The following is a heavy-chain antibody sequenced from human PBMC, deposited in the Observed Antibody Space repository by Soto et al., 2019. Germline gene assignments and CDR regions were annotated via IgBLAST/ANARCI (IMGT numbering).Heavy chain of an antibody. CDR2: VSGIDGST. Sequence: EVQLLESGGGLVQPGGSLRLSCAASGFTFSSFSMTWVRQAPGEGLEWVSTVSGIDGSTNYADSVKGRFTISGDNTKNTLYLQMTRLTAEYTAVYYCVKPVPNSSGWLFDYWGQGTRVTVSS. CDR3: VKPVPNSSGWLFDY. V-gene: IGHV3-23*01. D-gene: IGHD6-19*01. CDR1: GFTFSSFS. J-gene: IGHJ4*02.